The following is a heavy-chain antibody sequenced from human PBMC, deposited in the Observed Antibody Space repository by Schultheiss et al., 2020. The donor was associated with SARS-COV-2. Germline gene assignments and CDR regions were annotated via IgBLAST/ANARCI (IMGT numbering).Heavy chain of an antibody. V-gene: IGHV3-53*01. CDR1: GFTVSSNY. CDR2: IYSGGST. Sequence: GGSLRLSCAASGFTVSSNYMSWVRQAPGKGLEWVSVIYSGGSTYYADSVKGRFTISRDNSKNTLYLQMNSLRAEDTAVYYCARWGYCSSTSCETPHYYYVLVLWGRGTAGTVAS. CDR3: ARWGYCSSTSCETPHYYYVLVL. J-gene: IGHJ6*02. D-gene: IGHD2-2*01.